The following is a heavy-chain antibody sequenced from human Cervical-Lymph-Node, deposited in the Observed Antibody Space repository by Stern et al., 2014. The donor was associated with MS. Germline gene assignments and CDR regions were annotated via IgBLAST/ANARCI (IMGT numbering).Heavy chain of an antibody. CDR2: IYYNGNT. V-gene: IGHV4-31*01. CDR1: GDSISSGGYY. D-gene: IGHD2-2*01. CDR3: ARVAALAMPLQNNWFDP. Sequence: QVQLQESGPGLVKPSQTLSLTCSVSGDSISSGGYYWSWIRQHPGKALQWIGNIYYNGNTYYNPSLKSLVPISIDMSKNQFSLNLKSVTAADTAGYFWARVAALAMPLQNNWFDPWGQGILVTVSS. J-gene: IGHJ5*02.